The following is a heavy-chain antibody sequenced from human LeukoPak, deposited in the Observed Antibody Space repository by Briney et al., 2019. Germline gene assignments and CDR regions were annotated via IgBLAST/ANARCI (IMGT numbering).Heavy chain of an antibody. CDR1: GGSISSYY. Sequence: SETLSLTCTVSGGSISSYYWTWIRQPPGKGLEWIGYIYYTGNTNYNPSLKSRVTISVDTSKNHFSLKLSSVTAADTAVYYCARRSKAVADLAFDIWGRGTMVTVSS. CDR2: IYYTGNT. CDR3: ARRSKAVADLAFDI. V-gene: IGHV4-59*08. D-gene: IGHD6-19*01. J-gene: IGHJ3*02.